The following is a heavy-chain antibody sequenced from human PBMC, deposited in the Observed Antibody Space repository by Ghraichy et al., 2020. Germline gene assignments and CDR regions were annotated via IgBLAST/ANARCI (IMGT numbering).Heavy chain of an antibody. CDR3: AMGSGLRFLEWLLSPVAV. D-gene: IGHD3-3*01. CDR2: IIPILGIA. J-gene: IGHJ6*02. CDR1: GGTFSSYA. Sequence: SVKVSCKASGGTFSSYAISWVRQAPGQGLEWMGRIIPILGIANYAQKFQGRVTITADKSTSTAYMELSSLRSEDTAVYYCAMGSGLRFLEWLLSPVAVWGQGTTVTVSS. V-gene: IGHV1-69*04.